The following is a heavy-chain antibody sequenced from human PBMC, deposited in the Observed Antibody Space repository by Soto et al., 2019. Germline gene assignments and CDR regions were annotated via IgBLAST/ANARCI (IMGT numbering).Heavy chain of an antibody. Sequence: SGPTLVNPTQTLTLTCTFSGFSLSTSGMRVSWIRQPPGKALEWLARIDWDDDKFYSTSLKTRLTISKDTSKNQVVLTMTNMDPVDTATYYCARTSGGSTPFDYWGQGTLVTVSS. V-gene: IGHV2-70*04. D-gene: IGHD2-8*02. J-gene: IGHJ4*02. CDR1: GFSLSTSGMR. CDR2: IDWDDDK. CDR3: ARTSGGSTPFDY.